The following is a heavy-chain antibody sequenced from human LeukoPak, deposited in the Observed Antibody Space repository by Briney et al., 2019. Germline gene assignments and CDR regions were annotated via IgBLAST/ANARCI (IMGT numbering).Heavy chain of an antibody. CDR3: ARSLDY. J-gene: IGHJ4*02. Sequence: KASETLSLTCSVYSGSISSYHWSWIRQPPGKGLEWIGYIYYSGSTNYNPSLKSRVTISVDTSKNQFSLRLRSVTAADTAVYYCARSLDYWGQGTLITVSS. V-gene: IGHV4-59*01. CDR2: IYYSGST. CDR1: SGSISSYH.